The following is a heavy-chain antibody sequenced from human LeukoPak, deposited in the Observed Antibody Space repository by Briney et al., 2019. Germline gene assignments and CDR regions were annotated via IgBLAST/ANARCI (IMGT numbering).Heavy chain of an antibody. CDR2: ISAYNGNT. CDR3: ARDSPYLVGAXRDY. CDR1: GYTFTSYG. D-gene: IGHD1-26*01. J-gene: IGHJ4*02. Sequence: GASVKVSCKASGYTFTSYGITWVRQAPGQGLEWMGWISAYNGNTNYAQKFQGRVTMTTDTATSTAYMELRSLRSDDTAVYYCARDSPYLVGAXRDYWGQGTLVTVSS. V-gene: IGHV1-18*01.